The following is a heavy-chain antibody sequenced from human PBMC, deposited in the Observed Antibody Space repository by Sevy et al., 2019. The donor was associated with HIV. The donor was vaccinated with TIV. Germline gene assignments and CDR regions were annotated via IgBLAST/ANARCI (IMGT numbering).Heavy chain of an antibody. J-gene: IGHJ3*02. CDR1: GFTFGTHA. Sequence: GGSLRLSCATSGFTFGTHAMSWVRQAPGKGLEWVSGISGSGGSTYYADSVKGRFTISRDKSKKTLYLQVNSLRAEDTAVYYCAKGVYDFWSGRSDIFDIWGKGTMVTVSS. CDR2: ISGSGGST. V-gene: IGHV3-23*01. CDR3: AKGVYDFWSGRSDIFDI. D-gene: IGHD3-3*01.